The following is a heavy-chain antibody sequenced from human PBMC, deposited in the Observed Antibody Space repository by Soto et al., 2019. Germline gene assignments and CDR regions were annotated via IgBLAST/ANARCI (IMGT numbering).Heavy chain of an antibody. J-gene: IGHJ4*02. V-gene: IGHV3-30*18. D-gene: IGHD2-8*01. CDR1: GFTFSSYG. CDR2: ISYDGSNK. CDR3: AKDQMVYATEPFTIDY. Sequence: GGSLRLSCAASGFTFSSYGMHWVRQAPGKGLEWVAVISYDGSNKYYADSVKGRFTISRDNSKNTLYLQMNSLRAEDTAVYYCAKDQMVYATEPFTIDYWGQGTLVTVSS.